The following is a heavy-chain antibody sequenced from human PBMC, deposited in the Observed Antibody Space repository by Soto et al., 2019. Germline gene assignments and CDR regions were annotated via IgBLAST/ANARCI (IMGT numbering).Heavy chain of an antibody. Sequence: GGSLRLSCAASGFTFSSYGMHWVRQAPGKGLEWVAVISYDGSNKYYADSVKGRFTISRDNSKNTLYLQMNSLRAEDTAVYYCAKDQGYCSSTSCYTACDYWGQGTLVTVSS. CDR3: AKDQGYCSSTSCYTACDY. CDR1: GFTFSSYG. V-gene: IGHV3-30*18. CDR2: ISYDGSNK. D-gene: IGHD2-2*02. J-gene: IGHJ4*02.